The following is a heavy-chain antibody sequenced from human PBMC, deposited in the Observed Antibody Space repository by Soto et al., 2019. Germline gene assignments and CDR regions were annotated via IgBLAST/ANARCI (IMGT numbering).Heavy chain of an antibody. Sequence: SETLSLTCAVSGGSFTSNNWWTWVRQPPGQGLEWIGEIYRTGSTNYSPSLKSRVTISLDKSENQFSLKVTSLTAADTAVYYCASRDPGTSVDYWGQGTLVTVSS. CDR1: GGSFTSNNW. J-gene: IGHJ4*02. CDR3: ASRDPGTSVDY. D-gene: IGHD1-7*01. V-gene: IGHV4-4*02. CDR2: IYRTGST.